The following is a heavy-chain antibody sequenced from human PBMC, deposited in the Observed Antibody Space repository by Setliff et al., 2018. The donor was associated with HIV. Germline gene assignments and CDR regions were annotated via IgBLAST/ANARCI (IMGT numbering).Heavy chain of an antibody. CDR2: IYANGYT. CDR1: GSSVSTDGYY. Sequence: PSETLSLTCTVSGSSVSTDGYYCSWIRQPAGPGLEWLGRIYANGYTNYNPSLNSPVTVSLDTSKNQFSLNLNSVTAADTAVYYCARETGYSPSRYYYYGMDVWGQGTTVTVSS. V-gene: IGHV4-61*02. CDR3: ARETGYSPSRYYYYGMDV. D-gene: IGHD3-9*01. J-gene: IGHJ6*02.